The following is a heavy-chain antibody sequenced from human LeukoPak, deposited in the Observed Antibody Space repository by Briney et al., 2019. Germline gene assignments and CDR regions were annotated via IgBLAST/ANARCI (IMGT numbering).Heavy chain of an antibody. CDR1: VGTFSRYA. Sequence: ASVTVSYKPSVGTFSRYAISWVRPAPGQGLEWMGGIIPIFGTANYAQKFQGRVTITTDESTRTAYMELSSLRSEDTAVYYCAREQSGTRGWYTVHQWGQGPLVTVSS. D-gene: IGHD6-19*01. CDR2: IIPIFGTA. V-gene: IGHV1-69*05. CDR3: AREQSGTRGWYTVHQ. J-gene: IGHJ4*02.